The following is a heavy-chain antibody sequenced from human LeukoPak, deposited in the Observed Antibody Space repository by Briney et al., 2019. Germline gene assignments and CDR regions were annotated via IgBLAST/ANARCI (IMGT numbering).Heavy chain of an antibody. CDR3: VRDHGSNSWWYLDY. J-gene: IGHJ4*02. CDR1: GFTFSSYA. CDR2: ISGSGGST. V-gene: IGHV3-23*01. D-gene: IGHD6-13*01. Sequence: GGSLRLSCAASGFTFSSYAMSWVRQAPGKGLEWVSAISGSGGSTYYADSVKGRFTISRDNSNNTLYLQMNSLRAEDTAVYYCVRDHGSNSWWYLDYWGQGTLVTVSS.